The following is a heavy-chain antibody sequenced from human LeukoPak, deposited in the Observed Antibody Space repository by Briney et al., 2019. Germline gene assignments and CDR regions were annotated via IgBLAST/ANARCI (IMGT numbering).Heavy chain of an antibody. CDR1: GYTFTGYY. V-gene: IGHV1-2*02. D-gene: IGHD1-26*01. CDR3: ARDSVGAFDY. J-gene: IGHJ4*02. Sequence: ASVKVSCKASGYTFTGYYMHWVRQAPGQGLEWMGWINPNSGGTNFAQKFQGRVTMTRDTSISTVYMELSRLRSDDTAVYYCARDSVGAFDYWGQETLVTVSS. CDR2: INPNSGGT.